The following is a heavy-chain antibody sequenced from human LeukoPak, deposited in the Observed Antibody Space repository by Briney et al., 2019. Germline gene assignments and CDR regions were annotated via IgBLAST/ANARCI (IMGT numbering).Heavy chain of an antibody. CDR3: ARSYLDSSAYYYGP. D-gene: IGHD3-22*01. J-gene: IGHJ5*02. CDR2: IYYSGRT. V-gene: IGHV4-39*01. CDR1: GGSISSSSHY. Sequence: SETLSLTCSVSGGSISSSSHYWGWIRQPPGKGLECIGSIYYSGRTYYNPSLKSRVTISVDTSKNQFSLKLSSVTAADTAVYYCARSYLDSSAYYYGPWGQGTLVTVSS.